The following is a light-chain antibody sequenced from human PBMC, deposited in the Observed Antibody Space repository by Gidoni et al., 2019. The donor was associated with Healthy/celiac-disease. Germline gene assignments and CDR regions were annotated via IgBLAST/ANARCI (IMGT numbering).Light chain of an antibody. CDR3: AAWDDSLNGPV. Sequence: SVLTHPPSASGTPGPRVTISCSGRSSNIGSNTVNWYQQLPGTAPKLLIYSNNQRPSGVPDRFSGSKSGTSASLAISGLQSEDEADYYCAAWDDSLNGPVLGGGTKLTVL. CDR1: SSNIGSNT. CDR2: SNN. V-gene: IGLV1-44*01. J-gene: IGLJ2*01.